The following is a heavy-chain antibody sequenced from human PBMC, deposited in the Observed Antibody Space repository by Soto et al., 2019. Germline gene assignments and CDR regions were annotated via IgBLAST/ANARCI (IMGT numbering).Heavy chain of an antibody. V-gene: IGHV3-23*01. J-gene: IGHJ4*02. CDR2: ISGSGGST. CDR3: YGYSYGYGRGFDY. CDR1: GFTFSSYA. Sequence: GSLRLSCAASGFTFSSYAMSWVRQAPGKGLEWVSAISGSGGSTYYADSVKGRFTISRDNSKNTLYLQMNSLRAEDTAVYYCYGYSYGYGRGFDYWGKGTLVTVSS. D-gene: IGHD5-18*01.